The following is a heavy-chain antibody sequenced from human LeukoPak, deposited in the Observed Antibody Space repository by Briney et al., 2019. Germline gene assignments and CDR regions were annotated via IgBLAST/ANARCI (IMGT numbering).Heavy chain of an antibody. CDR3: ARDVLR. V-gene: IGHV4-31*03. CDR2: IYKTGST. J-gene: IGHJ4*02. Sequence: SETLSLTCTVSGDSITSGGYYWTWIRQHPGKGLEWIGYIYKTGSTYYNPSLKSRVTMSVDTSRNQFSLKLNSVTAADTAVYYCARDVLRWGQGTLVTVSS. CDR1: GDSITSGGYY.